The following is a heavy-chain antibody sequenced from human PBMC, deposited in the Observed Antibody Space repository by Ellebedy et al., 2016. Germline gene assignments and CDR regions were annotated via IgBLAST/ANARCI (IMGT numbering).Heavy chain of an antibody. CDR3: ARDRGTTMIVSDY. Sequence: GESLKISCAASGFTFSTYAMSWVRQAPGKGLEWVSGISGSGDGSYYAESVKGRFTISRDNSKKTMYLQMNSLRAEDTAVYYCARDRGTTMIVSDYWGQGTLVTVSS. D-gene: IGHD3-22*01. CDR2: ISGSGDGS. V-gene: IGHV3-23*01. CDR1: GFTFSTYA. J-gene: IGHJ4*02.